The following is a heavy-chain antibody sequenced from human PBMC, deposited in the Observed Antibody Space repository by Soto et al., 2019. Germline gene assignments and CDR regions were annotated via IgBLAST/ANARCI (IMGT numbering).Heavy chain of an antibody. J-gene: IGHJ4*02. Sequence: QVQLEESGGTMVQPGRSLRLPCAASGFTFSSSVMQWVRQAPGKGLEWVAVISYDGRNEYYGDSVKGRFTISRDNSKNTLYLQMNTLRAEDTAVYYCARVFSYYFDYWGQGTLVTVSS. CDR3: ARVFSYYFDY. CDR1: GFTFSSSV. D-gene: IGHD3-9*01. V-gene: IGHV3-30*04. CDR2: ISYDGRNE.